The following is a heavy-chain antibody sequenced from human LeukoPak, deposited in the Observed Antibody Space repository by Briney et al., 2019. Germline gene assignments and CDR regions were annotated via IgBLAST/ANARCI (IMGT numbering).Heavy chain of an antibody. CDR1: GGSISSGGYY. V-gene: IGHV4-31*03. Sequence: SQTLSLTCTVSGGSISSGGYYWSWIRQHPGKGLEWIGFIYYSGSTYYNPSLKSRVTISVDTSKNQFSLKLSSVTAADTAVYYCERDGGRKLDYWGQGTLVTVSS. J-gene: IGHJ4*02. CDR2: IYYSGST. D-gene: IGHD3-16*01. CDR3: ERDGGRKLDY.